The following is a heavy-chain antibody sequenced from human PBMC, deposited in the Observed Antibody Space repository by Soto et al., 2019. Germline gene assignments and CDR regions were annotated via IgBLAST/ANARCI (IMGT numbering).Heavy chain of an antibody. CDR1: GGSFSGYY. Sequence: SETLSLTCAVYGGSFSGYYWSWIRQPPGKGLEWIGYIFYSGITNYNPSLESRVTISVDTSKNQFSLKVNSVTAADTAVYYCARHYPIGNNWNYFDYWGQGTLVTVSS. CDR3: ARHYPIGNNWNYFDY. D-gene: IGHD1-1*01. V-gene: IGHV4-59*08. CDR2: IFYSGIT. J-gene: IGHJ4*02.